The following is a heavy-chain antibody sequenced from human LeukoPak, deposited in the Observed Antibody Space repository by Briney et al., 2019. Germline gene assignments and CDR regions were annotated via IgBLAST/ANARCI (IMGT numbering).Heavy chain of an antibody. CDR2: ISWDGGST. J-gene: IGHJ6*03. CDR1: GFTFDDYA. Sequence: GGSLRLSCAASGFTFDDYAMHWVRRAPGKGLEWVSLISWDGGSTYHADSVKGRFTISRDNSKNSLYLQMNSLRAEDTALYYCAKGGLGGDYYYMDVWGKGTTVTVSS. D-gene: IGHD3-10*01. CDR3: AKGGLGGDYYYMDV. V-gene: IGHV3-43D*03.